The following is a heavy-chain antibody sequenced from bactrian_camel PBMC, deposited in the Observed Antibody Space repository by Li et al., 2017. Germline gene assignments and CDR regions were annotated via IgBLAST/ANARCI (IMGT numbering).Heavy chain of an antibody. D-gene: IGHD5*01. CDR1: GYTTGRHC. V-gene: IGHV3S55*01. J-gene: IGHJ4*01. CDR2: TSSGGWI. Sequence: HVQLVESGGGSVQTGGSLRLSCSASGYTTGRHCMAWFRQSPGKAREAVATTSSGGWIGYTDSVQGRFTLSKDMAKSTLYLQMKSLRPDDTGMYYCAADPTLGCPDVEVGPHFADFGQGTQVTVS.